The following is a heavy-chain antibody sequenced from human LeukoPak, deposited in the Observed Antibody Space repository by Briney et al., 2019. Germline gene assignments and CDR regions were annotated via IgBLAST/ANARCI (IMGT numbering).Heavy chain of an antibody. D-gene: IGHD3-3*01. Sequence: GGSLRLSCAASEFTFSSYEMNWVRQAPGKGLEWISFISTGGRTIFYADSVKDRFTVSRGNAKNTLYLQMNSLRVEDTAVYYCARDYDRYYMDVWGKGTTVTVSS. J-gene: IGHJ6*03. V-gene: IGHV3-48*03. CDR3: ARDYDRYYMDV. CDR1: EFTFSSYE. CDR2: ISTGGRTI.